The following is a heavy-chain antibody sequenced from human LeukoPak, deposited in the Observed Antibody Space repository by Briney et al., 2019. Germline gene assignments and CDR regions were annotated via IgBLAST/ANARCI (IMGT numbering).Heavy chain of an antibody. CDR2: ISSSDTFM. CDR1: GFTVSRYS. V-gene: IGHV3-21*01. CDR3: ARVRGYTYGDPLDY. D-gene: IGHD4-17*01. J-gene: IGHJ4*02. Sequence: PGGSLRLSCTVSGFTVSRYSLYWVRQAPGKRLVWVSSISSSDTFMNYAASVRGRFTVSRDDAKNSMYLQMSSLRDEDTAVYYCARVRGYTYGDPLDYWGQGTLVTVSS.